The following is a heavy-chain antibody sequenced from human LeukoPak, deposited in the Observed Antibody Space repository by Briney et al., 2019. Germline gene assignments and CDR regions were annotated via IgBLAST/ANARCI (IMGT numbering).Heavy chain of an antibody. CDR2: IWYDGSNK. J-gene: IGHJ4*02. D-gene: IGHD3-10*01. V-gene: IGHV3-33*01. CDR3: ARDRRLLWFGELVLGY. CDR1: GFTFSSYG. Sequence: GGSLRLSCAASGFTFSSYGMHWVRQAPGKGLEWVAVIWYDGSNKYYADSVKGRFTISRDNSKNTLYLQMNSLRAEDTAVYYCARDRRLLWFGELVLGYWGQGTLVTVSS.